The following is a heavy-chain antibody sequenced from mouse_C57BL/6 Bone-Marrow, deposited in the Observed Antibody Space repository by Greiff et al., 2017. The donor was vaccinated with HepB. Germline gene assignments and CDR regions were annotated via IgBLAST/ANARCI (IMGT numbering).Heavy chain of an antibody. CDR3: AREGPLYYFDY. Sequence: VQLQQSGPELVKPGASVKISCKASGYTFTDYYMNWVKQSHGKSLEWIGDINPNNGGTSYNQKFKGKATLTVDKSSSTAYMELRSLTSEDSAVYYCAREGPLYYFDYWGQGTTLTVSS. V-gene: IGHV1-26*01. CDR1: GYTFTDYY. J-gene: IGHJ2*01. CDR2: INPNNGGT.